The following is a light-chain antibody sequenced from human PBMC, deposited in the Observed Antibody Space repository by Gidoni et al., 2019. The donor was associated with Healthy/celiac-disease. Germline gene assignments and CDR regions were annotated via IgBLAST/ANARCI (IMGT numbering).Light chain of an antibody. CDR3: QQSYSTPPT. CDR2: AAS. Sequence: DIQMTQSPSSLSASVGDRVTITCRASQSISSYLNWYQQKPGKAPKLLIYAASSLQSGVPSRFSGSGSGTDFTLTISSLQPEDFATYYCQQSYSTPPTFXLXTKVEIK. V-gene: IGKV1-39*01. J-gene: IGKJ1*01. CDR1: QSISSY.